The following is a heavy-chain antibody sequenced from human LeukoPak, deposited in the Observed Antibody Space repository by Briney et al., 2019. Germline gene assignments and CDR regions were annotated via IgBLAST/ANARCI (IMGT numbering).Heavy chain of an antibody. CDR1: GFPFSSYW. V-gene: IGHV3-7*04. Sequence: GSLRLSCVASGFPFSSYWMTWVRQAPGKGLEWVANIRQDGSKKSYVDSVKGRFTISRDNAKNSLYLQMNSLRAEDTAIYYCTRVGYIDEGIDYWGQGTLVTVSS. CDR2: IRQDGSKK. D-gene: IGHD5-24*01. J-gene: IGHJ4*02. CDR3: TRVGYIDEGIDY.